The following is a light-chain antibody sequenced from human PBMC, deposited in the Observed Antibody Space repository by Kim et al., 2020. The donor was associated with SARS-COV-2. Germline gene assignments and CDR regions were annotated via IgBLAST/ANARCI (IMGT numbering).Light chain of an antibody. CDR2: GTD. Sequence: GRRVTVACSGSSSNIGSNAVNWYQQLPGTAPKVLIYGTDQRPSGVPDRFSGSKSGTSASLAISGLQSEDEADYYCAVWDESLPGRVFGGGTQLTVL. V-gene: IGLV1-44*01. J-gene: IGLJ3*02. CDR3: AVWDESLPGRV. CDR1: SSNIGSNA.